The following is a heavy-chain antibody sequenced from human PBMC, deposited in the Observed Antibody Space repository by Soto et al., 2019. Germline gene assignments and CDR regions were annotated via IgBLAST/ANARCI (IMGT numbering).Heavy chain of an antibody. CDR3: ARQASGYYYGWFDP. Sequence: QLLLQESGPGLVKPSETLSLTCAVSGGSILDSTYYWAWIRQSPWKGLEWIGTIFYSGGTFYTPSLKRRVTMSVDTSNNQFSLKLSSVTAADTAVYYCARQASGYYYGWFDPWGQGTLVTVSS. CDR1: GGSILDSTYY. J-gene: IGHJ5*02. CDR2: IFYSGGT. V-gene: IGHV4-39*01. D-gene: IGHD3-22*01.